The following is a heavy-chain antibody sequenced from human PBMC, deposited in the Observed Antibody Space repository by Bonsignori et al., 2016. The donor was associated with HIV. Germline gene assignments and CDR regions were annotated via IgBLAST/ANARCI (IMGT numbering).Heavy chain of an antibody. Sequence: GGSLRLSCAASGFTFSSYGMHWVRQAPGKGLEWVAVIWYDGSNKYYADSVKGRFTISRDNSKNTLYLQMNSLRAEDTAVYYCAKQGDFWSGYFNFDYWGQGTLVTVSS. CDR2: IWYDGSNK. V-gene: IGHV3-33*06. CDR3: AKQGDFWSGYFNFDY. J-gene: IGHJ4*02. D-gene: IGHD3-3*01. CDR1: GFTFSSYG.